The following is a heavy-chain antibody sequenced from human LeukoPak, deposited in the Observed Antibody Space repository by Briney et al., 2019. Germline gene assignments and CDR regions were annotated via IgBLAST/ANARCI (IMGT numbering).Heavy chain of an antibody. CDR3: ARDYSTSSPQVFDY. V-gene: IGHV4-34*01. J-gene: IGHJ4*02. Sequence: PSETLSLTCAVYGGSFSGYYWSWIRQPPGKGLEWIGEINHSGSTNYNPSLKSRVTISVDTSKNQFSLKLSSVTAADTAVYYCARDYSTSSPQVFDYWGQGTLVTVSS. D-gene: IGHD2-2*01. CDR2: INHSGST. CDR1: GGSFSGYY.